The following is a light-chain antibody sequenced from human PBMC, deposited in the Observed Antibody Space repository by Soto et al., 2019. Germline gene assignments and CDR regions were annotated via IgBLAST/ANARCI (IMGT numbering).Light chain of an antibody. J-gene: IGKJ1*01. CDR1: QYINTR. CDR3: HQRQCRLRS. CDR2: QTS. V-gene: IGKV3-11*01. Sequence: EVVLTQSPATLSLFPGDRVTLSCRASQYINTRLAWYQHRPGQAPRLLIYQTSLRAAGIPARFSASGSGTDFTLTISVVQPEDFVFYCCHQRQCRLRSFGQGTKVDI.